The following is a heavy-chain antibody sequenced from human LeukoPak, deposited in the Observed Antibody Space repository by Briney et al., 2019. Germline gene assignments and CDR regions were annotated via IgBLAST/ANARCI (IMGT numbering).Heavy chain of an antibody. CDR1: GSSLSGAW. J-gene: IGHJ4*02. D-gene: IGHD2-15*01. V-gene: IGHV3-15*01. CDR2: IKSKVHGETV. Sequence: GGSLRLSCTAPGSSLSGAWMSWVRQPPGKGLEWVGRIKSKVHGETVDYAEPVKGRFTMSRDDSTSTVYLQMDSLRIEDTATYYCATDDSPNWGQGTLVTVSS. CDR3: ATDDSPN.